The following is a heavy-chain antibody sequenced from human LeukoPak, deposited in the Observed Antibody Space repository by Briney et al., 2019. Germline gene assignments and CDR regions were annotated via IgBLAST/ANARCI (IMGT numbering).Heavy chain of an antibody. CDR3: ALSLGYGQLLVDY. Sequence: PSETLSLTCTVSGGSISSYYWSWIREPPGKGLVGIGYIYYSGSTNHNPSLTGRVTNSVKTSKNQCPLNLSSVTVAGTAGYFLALSLGYGQLLVDYWGQGTLVTVSS. CDR2: IYYSGST. J-gene: IGHJ4*02. CDR1: GGSISSYY. D-gene: IGHD3-10*01. V-gene: IGHV4-59*01.